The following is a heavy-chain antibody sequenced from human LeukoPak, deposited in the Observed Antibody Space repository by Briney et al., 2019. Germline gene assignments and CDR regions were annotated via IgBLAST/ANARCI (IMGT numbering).Heavy chain of an antibody. D-gene: IGHD6-6*01. CDR1: GFTFNSYS. Sequence: GGSLRLSCAGSGFTFNSYSMNWVRQAPGKGLEWVSSISSSSSYIYYADSVKGRFTISRDNAKNSLYLQMNSRRAEDTAVYFCARDEKGYSSSGPADYWGQGTLVTVSS. V-gene: IGHV3-21*01. CDR2: ISSSSSYI. CDR3: ARDEKGYSSSGPADY. J-gene: IGHJ4*02.